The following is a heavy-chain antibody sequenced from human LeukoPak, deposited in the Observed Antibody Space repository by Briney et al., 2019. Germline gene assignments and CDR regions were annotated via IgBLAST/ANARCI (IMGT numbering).Heavy chain of an antibody. Sequence: PGGSLRLSCAASGFTFSSYWMSWVRQAPGKGPEWVAHIKQDASQEDHVDSVKGRFSISRDNTKGSLFLQLNSLRAEDTAVYYCARDLGYCTNGACHTRFDYWGQGTLVTVSS. V-gene: IGHV3-7*03. J-gene: IGHJ4*02. CDR2: IKQDASQE. D-gene: IGHD2-8*01. CDR3: ARDLGYCTNGACHTRFDY. CDR1: GFTFSSYW.